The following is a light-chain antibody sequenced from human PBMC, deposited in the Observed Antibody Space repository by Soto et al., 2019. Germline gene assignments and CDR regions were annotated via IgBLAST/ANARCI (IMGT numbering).Light chain of an antibody. V-gene: IGLV2-14*01. CDR3: QSYDSSLSGDV. CDR2: EVS. Sequence: QAVLTQPASVSGSPGQWITISCTGTSSDVGGYNYVSWYQQHPGKAPKLIIYEVSNRPSGVSNRFSGSKSGNTASLTISGLQAEDEADYYCQSYDSSLSGDVFGTGTKLTVL. CDR1: SSDVGGYNY. J-gene: IGLJ1*01.